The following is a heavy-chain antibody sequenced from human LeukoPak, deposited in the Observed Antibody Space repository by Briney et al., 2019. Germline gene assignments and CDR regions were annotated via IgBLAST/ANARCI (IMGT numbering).Heavy chain of an antibody. D-gene: IGHD6-6*01. J-gene: IGHJ4*02. CDR1: GGTFSSYA. Sequence: SVKVFCKASGGTFSSYAISWVRQAPGQGLEWMGRIIPIFGTANYAQKFQGRVTITTDESTSTAYMELSSLRSEDTAVYYCARDRTIAARQIPLGYWGQGTLVTVSS. V-gene: IGHV1-69*05. CDR3: ARDRTIAARQIPLGY. CDR2: IIPIFGTA.